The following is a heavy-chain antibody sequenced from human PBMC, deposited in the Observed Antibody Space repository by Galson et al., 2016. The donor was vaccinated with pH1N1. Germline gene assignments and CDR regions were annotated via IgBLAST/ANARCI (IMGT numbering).Heavy chain of an antibody. D-gene: IGHD2-15*01. J-gene: IGHJ4*02. Sequence: SVKVSCKASGYTFTDYDINWVRQGTGQGLEWMGWVNPNNDNTGYAQKFQGRVTMIRNTSISTAYMELSSLRSEDTAVYYCARGGYCSGGSCYDVFDYWGQGTLVTVS. V-gene: IGHV1-8*01. CDR2: VNPNNDNT. CDR3: ARGGYCSGGSCYDVFDY. CDR1: GYTFTDYD.